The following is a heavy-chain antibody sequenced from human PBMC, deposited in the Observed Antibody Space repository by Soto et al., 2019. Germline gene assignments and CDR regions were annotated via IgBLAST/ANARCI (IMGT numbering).Heavy chain of an antibody. J-gene: IGHJ4*02. CDR1: GFTFSSYA. V-gene: IGHV3-30-3*01. CDR2: ISYDGSNK. Sequence: GGSLRLSCAASGFTFSSYAMHWVRQAPGKGLEWVAVISYDGSNKYYADSVKGRFTISRDNSKNTLYLQMNSLRAEDTAVYYCARDSALIEWELPMSFAYWGQGTLVTVSS. D-gene: IGHD1-26*01. CDR3: ARDSALIEWELPMSFAY.